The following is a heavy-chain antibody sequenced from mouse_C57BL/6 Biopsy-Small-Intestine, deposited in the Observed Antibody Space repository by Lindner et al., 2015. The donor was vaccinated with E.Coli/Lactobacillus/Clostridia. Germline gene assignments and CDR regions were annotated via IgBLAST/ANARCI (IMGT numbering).Heavy chain of an antibody. CDR1: GFTFSSYG. CDR3: ARPNGYYGMGYYFDY. J-gene: IGHJ2*01. CDR2: ISSGGSYT. D-gene: IGHD2-3*01. Sequence: VQLQESGGDLVKPGGFLKLSCEASGFTFSSYGMSWVRQTPDKRLEWVATISSGGSYTYYPDSVKGRFAISRDNAKNTLYLQMSSLKSEDTAMYYCARPNGYYGMGYYFDYWGQGTTLTVSS. V-gene: IGHV5-6*01.